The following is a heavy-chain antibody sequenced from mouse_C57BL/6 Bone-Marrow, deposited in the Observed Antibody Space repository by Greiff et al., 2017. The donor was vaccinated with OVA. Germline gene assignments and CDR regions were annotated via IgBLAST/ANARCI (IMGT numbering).Heavy chain of an antibody. V-gene: IGHV1-80*01. CDR1: GYAFSSYW. D-gene: IGHD3-2*02. CDR3: ARRLRWYFDV. Sequence: LQESGAELVKPGASVKISCKASGYAFSSYWMNWVKQRPGKGLEWIGQIYPGDGDTNYNGKFKGKATLTADKSSSTAYMQLSSLTSEDSAVYFCARRLRWYFDVWGTGTTVTVSS. CDR2: IYPGDGDT. J-gene: IGHJ1*03.